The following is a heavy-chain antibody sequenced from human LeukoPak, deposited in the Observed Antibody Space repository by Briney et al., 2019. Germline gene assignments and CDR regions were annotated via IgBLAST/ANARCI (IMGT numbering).Heavy chain of an antibody. J-gene: IGHJ3*02. CDR1: GYTFTSYG. CDR3: ARGYCSSTSCYTAFDI. V-gene: IGHV1-69*13. Sequence: SVKVSCKASGYTFTSYGISWVRQAPGQGLEWMGGIIPIFGTANYAQKFQGRVTITADESTSTAYMELSSLRSEDTAVYYCARGYCSSTSCYTAFDIWGQGTMVTVSS. D-gene: IGHD2-2*02. CDR2: IIPIFGTA.